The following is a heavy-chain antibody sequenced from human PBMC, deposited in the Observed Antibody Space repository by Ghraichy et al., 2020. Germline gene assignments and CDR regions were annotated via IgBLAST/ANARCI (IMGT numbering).Heavy chain of an antibody. V-gene: IGHV4-59*01. D-gene: IGHD3-3*01. CDR1: GGSISSYY. Sequence: ESLNISCTVSGGSISSYYWSWIRQPPGKGLEWIGYIYYSGSTNYNPSLKSRVTISVDTSKNQFSLKLSSVTAADTAVYYCAREVHYDFWSGYFVVYYYYYMDVWGKGTTVTVS. CDR3: AREVHYDFWSGYFVVYYYYYMDV. CDR2: IYYSGST. J-gene: IGHJ6*03.